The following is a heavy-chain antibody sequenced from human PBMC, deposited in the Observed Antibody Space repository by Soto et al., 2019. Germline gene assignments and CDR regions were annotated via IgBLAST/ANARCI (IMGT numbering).Heavy chain of an antibody. CDR1: GYTFTGYY. CDR3: AREGGSAGYSSSWYPHPPETGVYYYYGMDV. D-gene: IGHD6-13*01. CDR2: INPNSGGT. J-gene: IGHJ6*02. Sequence: ASVKVSCKASGYTFTGYYMHWVRQAPGQGLEWMGWINPNSGGTNYAQKFQGWVTMTRDTSISTAYMELSRLRSDDTAVYYCAREGGSAGYSSSWYPHPPETGVYYYYGMDVWGQGTTVTVSS. V-gene: IGHV1-2*04.